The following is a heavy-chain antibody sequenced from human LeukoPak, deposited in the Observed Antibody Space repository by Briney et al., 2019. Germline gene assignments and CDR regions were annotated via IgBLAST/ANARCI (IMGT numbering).Heavy chain of an antibody. V-gene: IGHV1-58*01. D-gene: IGHD6-6*01. CDR1: GFTFTSSA. J-gene: IGHJ6*02. CDR2: IVVGSGNT. Sequence: SVKVSCKASGFTFTSSAVQWVRQARGQRLEWIGWIVVGSGNTSYAQKFQERVTITRDMSTSTAYMELSSLRSEDTAVYYCAAEASSSSYYYYYGMDVWAKGPRSPSP. CDR3: AAEASSSSYYYYYGMDV.